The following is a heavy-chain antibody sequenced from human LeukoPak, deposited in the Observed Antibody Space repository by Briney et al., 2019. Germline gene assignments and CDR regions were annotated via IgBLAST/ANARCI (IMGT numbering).Heavy chain of an antibody. J-gene: IGHJ4*02. CDR2: IIPIFGTA. CDR1: GGTFSSYA. D-gene: IGHD1-7*01. V-gene: IGHV1-69*13. CDR3: ARDRETGTTLNY. Sequence: SVKVSCKASGGTFSSYAISWVRQAPGQGLEWMGGIIPIFGTANYAQKFQGRVTITADESTSTAYMELSSLRSEDTAVYYCARDRETGTTLNYWGQGTLVTVSS.